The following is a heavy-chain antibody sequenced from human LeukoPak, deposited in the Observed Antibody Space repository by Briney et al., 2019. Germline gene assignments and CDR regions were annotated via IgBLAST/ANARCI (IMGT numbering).Heavy chain of an antibody. Sequence: ASVKVSCKSSGFTFTNYLLHWVRQAPGQGLEWVGRIAPSVDTTNYAQKFRDRVTMTRDTSTSTVYMELRSLRSEDTAAYSCVREESGGYFDYWGQGTLVSVSS. CDR2: IAPSVDTT. V-gene: IGHV1-46*01. J-gene: IGHJ4*02. CDR3: VREESGGYFDY. CDR1: GFTFTNYL. D-gene: IGHD2-8*02.